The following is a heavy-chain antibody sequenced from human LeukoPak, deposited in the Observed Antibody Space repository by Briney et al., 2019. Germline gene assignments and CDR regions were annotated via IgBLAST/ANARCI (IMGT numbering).Heavy chain of an antibody. CDR3: AKEDFWRVDV. CDR2: IKPDGSEK. V-gene: IGHV3-7*01. D-gene: IGHD3-3*01. Sequence: GGSLRLSCAASGFPLSNYLIPWVRQAPGKGLEWVAKIKPDGSEKYYVDSVKGRFTISRDNARNSMYLEMNNLRAEDTAVYYCAKEDFWRVDVWGKGTTVTVSS. CDR1: GFPLSNYL. J-gene: IGHJ6*04.